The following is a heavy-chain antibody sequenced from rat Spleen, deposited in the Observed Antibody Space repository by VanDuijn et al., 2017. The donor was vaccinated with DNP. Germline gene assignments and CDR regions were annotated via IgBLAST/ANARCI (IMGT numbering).Heavy chain of an antibody. CDR1: GFTFSNCN. D-gene: IGHD1-1*01. CDR3: ARHAQFISMDA. J-gene: IGHJ4*01. CDR2: ISYDGSST. V-gene: IGHV5-7*01. Sequence: EVQLVESGGGLVQPGRSMKLSCAASGFTFSNCNMAWVRQAPKKGLEWVATISYDGSSTYYRDSVKGRFTVSRDNAKSTLYLQMDSLRSEDTATYYCARHAQFISMDAWGQGTSVTVSS.